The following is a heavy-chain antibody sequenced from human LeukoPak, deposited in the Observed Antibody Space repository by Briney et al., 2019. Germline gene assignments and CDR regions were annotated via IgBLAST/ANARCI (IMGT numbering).Heavy chain of an antibody. CDR3: ARHLSHIGYVL. Sequence: ASVNVSCKVCRYTFTGYYMLWVRQAPGQGRECMGWINPNRWDTHYAQQFQGRVAMTRDTSIRTVYMERNTLSSDDAGGYYCARHLSHIGYVLWGQGTLVTVSS. CDR2: INPNRWDT. D-gene: IGHD5-12*01. V-gene: IGHV1-2*02. J-gene: IGHJ4*02. CDR1: RYTFTGYY.